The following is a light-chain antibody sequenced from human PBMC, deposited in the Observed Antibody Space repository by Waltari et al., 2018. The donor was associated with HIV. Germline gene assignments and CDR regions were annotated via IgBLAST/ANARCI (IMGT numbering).Light chain of an antibody. CDR3: QQYNNWPRT. J-gene: IGKJ1*01. CDR2: GAA. V-gene: IGKV3-15*01. CDR1: QSVSSN. Sequence: VMTQSPATLSVSPGERVTLSCRASQSVSSNLAWYQQKRDQAPRLLIYGAATRATGLPARFSGSGSGTEFTLTISSLQSEDFAVYYCQQYNNWPRTFGQGTKVEI.